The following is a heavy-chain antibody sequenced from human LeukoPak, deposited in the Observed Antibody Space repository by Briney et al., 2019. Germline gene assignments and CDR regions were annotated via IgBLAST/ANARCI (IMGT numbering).Heavy chain of an antibody. V-gene: IGHV1-18*04. CDR2: ISAYNGNT. Sequence: GASVKVSFKASGYTLTSYGISWVRQAPGQGREWMGWISAYNGNTNYAQKLQGRVTMTTDTSTSTAYMELRSLRSDDTAVYYCARDLPYSSSWYYYYGMDVWGKGTTVTVSS. D-gene: IGHD6-13*01. CDR1: GYTLTSYG. J-gene: IGHJ6*04. CDR3: ARDLPYSSSWYYYYGMDV.